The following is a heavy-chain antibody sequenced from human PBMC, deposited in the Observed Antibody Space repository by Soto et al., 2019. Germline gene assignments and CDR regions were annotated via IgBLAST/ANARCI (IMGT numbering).Heavy chain of an antibody. J-gene: IGHJ6*02. Sequence: ASVKVSCKASGYTFTSYGISWVRQAPGQWLEWMGWISAYNGNTNYAQKLQGRVTMTTDTSTSTAYMELRSLRSDDTAVYYCARDILTGYYYRYYYGMDVWGQGTTVTVSS. CDR2: ISAYNGNT. D-gene: IGHD3-9*01. CDR3: ARDILTGYYYRYYYGMDV. V-gene: IGHV1-18*01. CDR1: GYTFTSYG.